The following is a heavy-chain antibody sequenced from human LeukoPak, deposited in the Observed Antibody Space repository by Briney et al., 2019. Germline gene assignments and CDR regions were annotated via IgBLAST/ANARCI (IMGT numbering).Heavy chain of an antibody. J-gene: IGHJ4*02. Sequence: PGGSLRLSCAASGFTFSSYAMHWVRQAPGKGLEWVAVISYDGSNKYYADSVKGRFTISRDNAKNSLYLQMNNLRVEDTAVYYCAGGTGFIIKDWGQGTLVTVSS. CDR3: AGGTGFIIKD. V-gene: IGHV3-30*04. CDR1: GFTFSSYA. CDR2: ISYDGSNK. D-gene: IGHD3-9*01.